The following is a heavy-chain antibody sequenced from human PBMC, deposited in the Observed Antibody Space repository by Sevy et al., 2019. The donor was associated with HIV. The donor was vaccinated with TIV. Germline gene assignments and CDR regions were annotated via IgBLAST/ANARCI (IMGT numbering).Heavy chain of an antibody. CDR1: GFSFTNYA. Sequence: GGSLRLSCAASGFSFTNYAMAWVRQAPGKGLEWVSSISASGASTYYADSVKGRFTISRDISKNTLYLHLNSLSADDTALYYCAKAGDVYVWGSFHLDYWGQGTLVTVSS. J-gene: IGHJ4*02. D-gene: IGHD3-16*01. CDR2: ISASGAST. CDR3: AKAGDVYVWGSFHLDY. V-gene: IGHV3-23*01.